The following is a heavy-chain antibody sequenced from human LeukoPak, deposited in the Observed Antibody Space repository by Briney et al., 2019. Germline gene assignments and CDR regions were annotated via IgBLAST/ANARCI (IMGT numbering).Heavy chain of an antibody. CDR3: AIYDSSGYYYFDY. Sequence: PGGSLRLSCAASGFTFSSYSMNWVRQAPGKGLEWVSSISSGRSYIYYADSVKGRFTISRDNAKNSLYLQMNSLRAEDTAVYYCAIYDSSGYYYFDYWGQGTLVTVSS. CDR1: GFTFSSYS. J-gene: IGHJ4*02. CDR2: ISSGRSYI. D-gene: IGHD3-22*01. V-gene: IGHV3-21*01.